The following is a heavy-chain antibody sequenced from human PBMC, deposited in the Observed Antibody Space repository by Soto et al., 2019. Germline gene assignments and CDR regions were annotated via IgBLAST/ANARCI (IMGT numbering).Heavy chain of an antibody. CDR1: GFTFSSYA. J-gene: IGHJ4*02. Sequence: GGSLRLSCAASGFTFSSYAMHWVRQAPGKGLEWVAVISYDGSNKYYADSVKGRFTISRDNSKNTLYLQMNSLRAEDTAVYYCARGDDSAQTFDYWGQGTLVTVSS. CDR3: ARGDDSAQTFDY. V-gene: IGHV3-30-3*01. CDR2: ISYDGSNK. D-gene: IGHD3-22*01.